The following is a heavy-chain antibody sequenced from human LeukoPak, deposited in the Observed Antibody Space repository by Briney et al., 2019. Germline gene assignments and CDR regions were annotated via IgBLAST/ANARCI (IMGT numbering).Heavy chain of an antibody. CDR1: GFTLDDYA. Sequence: PGGSLRPSCAASGFTLDDYAMHWVRQAPGKGLEWVSGISWNSGSIGYADSVKGRFTISRDNAKNSLYLQMNSLRAEDTALYYCAKDISPSSDYGDDQRPDAFDIWGQGTMVTVSS. J-gene: IGHJ3*02. D-gene: IGHD4-17*01. CDR3: AKDISPSSDYGDDQRPDAFDI. CDR2: ISWNSGSI. V-gene: IGHV3-9*01.